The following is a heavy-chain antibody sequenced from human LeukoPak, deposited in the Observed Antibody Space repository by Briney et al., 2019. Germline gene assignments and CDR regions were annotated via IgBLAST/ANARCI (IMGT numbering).Heavy chain of an antibody. CDR2: ISYDGSNK. D-gene: IGHD2-21*02. CDR3: ARDHEHIVVVTAIPGDYGMDV. Sequence: GRSLRLSCAASGFTFSSYAMHWVRQAPGKGLEWVAVISYDGSNKYYADSAKGRFTISRDNSENTLYLQMNSLRAEDTAVYYCARDHEHIVVVTAIPGDYGMDVWGKGTTVTVSS. CDR1: GFTFSSYA. J-gene: IGHJ6*04. V-gene: IGHV3-30*04.